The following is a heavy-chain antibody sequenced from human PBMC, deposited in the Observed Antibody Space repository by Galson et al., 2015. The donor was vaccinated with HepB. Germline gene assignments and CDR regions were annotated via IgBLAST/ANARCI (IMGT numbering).Heavy chain of an antibody. Sequence: SLRLSCAASGFTFGDYAMSWFRQAPGKGLEWVGFIRSKAYGGTTEYAASVKGRFTISRDDSKSIAYLQMNSLKTEDTAVYYCTRAIVAPGYYMDVWGKGTTVTVSS. CDR3: TRAIVAPGYYMDV. D-gene: IGHD5-12*01. V-gene: IGHV3-49*03. CDR1: GFTFGDYA. J-gene: IGHJ6*03. CDR2: IRSKAYGGTT.